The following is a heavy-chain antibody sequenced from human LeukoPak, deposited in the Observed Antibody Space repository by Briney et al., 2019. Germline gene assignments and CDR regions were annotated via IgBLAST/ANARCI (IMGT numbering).Heavy chain of an antibody. CDR2: INQSGST. Sequence: SETLSLTCAVYGGSFSGYYWSWIRQPPGKGLEWIGEINQSGSTNYNPSLKSRVTISVDTSKKQFSLRLNPVTAADTAVYYCAAGCSSTSCYWYYYTDVWGKGTTVTVSS. CDR1: GGSFSGYY. D-gene: IGHD2-2*01. CDR3: AAGCSSTSCYWYYYTDV. J-gene: IGHJ6*03. V-gene: IGHV4-34*01.